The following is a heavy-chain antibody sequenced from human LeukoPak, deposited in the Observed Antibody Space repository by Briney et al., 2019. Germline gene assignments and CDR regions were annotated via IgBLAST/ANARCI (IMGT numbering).Heavy chain of an antibody. CDR2: IKQDGSEK. V-gene: IGHV3-7*01. CDR3: ARDLSGIAGYTYGRGIDY. D-gene: IGHD5-18*01. J-gene: IGHJ4*02. CDR1: GFTFSSYW. Sequence: GGSLRLSCAASGFTFSSYWMSWVRQAPGKGLEWVANIKQDGSEKYYVDAVKGRFTISRDNAKTSLYLQMNSLRAEDTAVYYCARDLSGIAGYTYGRGIDYWGQGTLVTVSS.